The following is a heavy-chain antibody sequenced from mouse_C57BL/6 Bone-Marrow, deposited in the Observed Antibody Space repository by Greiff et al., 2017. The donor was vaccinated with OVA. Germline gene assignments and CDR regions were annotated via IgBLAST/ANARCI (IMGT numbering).Heavy chain of an antibody. CDR1: GYTFTDYE. CDR3: TRFYYGSSYEDYYAMDY. CDR2: IDPETGGT. Sequence: VQLQQSGAELVRPGASVTLSCKASGYTFTDYEMHWVKQTPVHGLEWIGAIDPETGGTAYNQKFKGKAILTADKSSSTAYMELRSLTSEDSAVDYCTRFYYGSSYEDYYAMDYWGQGTSVTVSS. D-gene: IGHD1-1*01. J-gene: IGHJ4*01. V-gene: IGHV1-15*01.